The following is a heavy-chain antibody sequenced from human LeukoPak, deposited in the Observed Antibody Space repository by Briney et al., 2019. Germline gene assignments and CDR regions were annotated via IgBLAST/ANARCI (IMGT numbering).Heavy chain of an antibody. CDR2: INHSGRT. CDR1: GGSFSDYS. CDR3: ARDVVVVPAAIHYGMDV. Sequence: ASETLSLTCAVYGGSFSDYSWGWIRQPPGKGLEWIGEINHSGRTYYNPSLKSRVTISVDTSKNQFSLNLSSVTAADTAVYYCARDVVVVPAAIHYGMDVWGQGTTVTVSS. J-gene: IGHJ6*02. D-gene: IGHD2-2*01. V-gene: IGHV4-34*01.